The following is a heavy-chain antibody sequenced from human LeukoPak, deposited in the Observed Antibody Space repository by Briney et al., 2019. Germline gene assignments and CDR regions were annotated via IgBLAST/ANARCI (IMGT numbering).Heavy chain of an antibody. D-gene: IGHD6-6*01. CDR3: ARGAGYSSSRRKNYNYGMDV. Sequence: RASVKVSCKASGYTFTSYGISWVRQAPGQGLEWMGWISAYNGNTNYAQKLQGRVTMTTDTSTRTAYMELRSLRSDDTAVYYCARGAGYSSSRRKNYNYGMDVWGQGTTVTVS. CDR2: ISAYNGNT. V-gene: IGHV1-18*01. J-gene: IGHJ6*02. CDR1: GYTFTSYG.